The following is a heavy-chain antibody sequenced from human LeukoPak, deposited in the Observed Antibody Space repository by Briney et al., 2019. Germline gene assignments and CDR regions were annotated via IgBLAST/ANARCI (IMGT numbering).Heavy chain of an antibody. CDR2: IKSKSVGETT. D-gene: IGHD5-12*01. CDR3: TTHSGNDLRS. Sequence: GGSLRLSCATSGLTFTSAWLTWVRQAPGKGLEWVGRIKSKSVGETTDYAAPVKGRFTILRDDSENTLYLQMNSLKTEDTAVYYCTTHSGNDLRSWGQGTLVTVSS. CDR1: GLTFTSAW. J-gene: IGHJ5*02. V-gene: IGHV3-15*01.